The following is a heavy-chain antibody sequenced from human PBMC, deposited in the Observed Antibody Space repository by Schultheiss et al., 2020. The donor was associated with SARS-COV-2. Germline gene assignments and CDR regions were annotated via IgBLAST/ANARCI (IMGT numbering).Heavy chain of an antibody. CDR2: INSDGSST. CDR1: GFTFSSYW. CDR3: AKAISDFWSGYSY. D-gene: IGHD3-3*01. J-gene: IGHJ4*02. V-gene: IGHV3-74*01. Sequence: GGSLRLSCAASGFTFSSYWMHWVRQAPGKGLVWVSRINSDGSSTSYADSVKGRFTISRDNSKNQFSLKVTSVTAEDTAVYYCAKAISDFWSGYSYWGQGTLVTVSS.